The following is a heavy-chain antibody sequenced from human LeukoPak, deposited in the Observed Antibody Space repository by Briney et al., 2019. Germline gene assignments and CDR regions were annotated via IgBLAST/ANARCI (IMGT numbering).Heavy chain of an antibody. CDR3: ARMSCSGGSCHGYYYYGMDV. J-gene: IGHJ6*02. D-gene: IGHD2-15*01. V-gene: IGHV4-39*01. Sequence: PSETLSLTCTVSGGSISIISYYWGWIRQPPGKGLEWIGSIYYSRATYYNPSLNGRLTISVDTSQTQFSLKLSSVTAADTAVYYCARMSCSGGSCHGYYYYGMDVWGQGTTVTVSS. CDR1: GGSISIISYY. CDR2: IYYSRAT.